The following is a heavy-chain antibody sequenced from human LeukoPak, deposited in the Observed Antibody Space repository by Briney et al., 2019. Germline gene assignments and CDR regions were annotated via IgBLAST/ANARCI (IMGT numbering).Heavy chain of an antibody. CDR3: ARGFCSDEICQVFTH. Sequence: SETLPLTCTVPGGSVNSYYGSWSRHTPREGGEWGGYISHRGNTDYTPPLKSRVTMSLDTSKNQFVLKLSSVTAADTALYYCARGFCSDEICQVFTHWGQGTLVTVSS. J-gene: IGHJ4*02. V-gene: IGHV4-59*02. D-gene: IGHD3-3*01. CDR1: GGSVNSYY. CDR2: ISHRGNT.